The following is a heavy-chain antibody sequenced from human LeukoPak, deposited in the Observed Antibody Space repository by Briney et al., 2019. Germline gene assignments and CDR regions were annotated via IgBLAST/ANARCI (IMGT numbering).Heavy chain of an antibody. CDR3: ARAAAGRYHHRPFDY. V-gene: IGHV4-34*01. CDR1: GGSFSGYY. J-gene: IGHJ4*02. Sequence: SETLSLTCAVYGGSFSGYYWSWIRQPPGKGLEWIGEINHSGSTNYNPSLKSRVTISVDTSKNQFSLKLSSVTAADTAVYYCARAAAGRYHHRPFDYWGQRTLVTVSS. CDR2: INHSGST. D-gene: IGHD6-13*01.